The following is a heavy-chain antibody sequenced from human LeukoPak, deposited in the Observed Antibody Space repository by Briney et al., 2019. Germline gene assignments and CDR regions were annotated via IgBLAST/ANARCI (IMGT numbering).Heavy chain of an antibody. V-gene: IGHV4-34*01. J-gene: IGHJ5*02. CDR3: ARRHPAGYYYYGSGSTNWFDP. Sequence: PSETLSLTCAVYGGSFSGYYWSWIRQPPGKGLEWIGEINHSGSTNYNPSLKSRVTISVDTSKNQFSLKLSSVTAADTAVYYCARRHPAGYYYYGSGSTNWFDPWGQGTLVTVSS. CDR2: INHSGST. D-gene: IGHD3-10*01. CDR1: GGSFSGYY.